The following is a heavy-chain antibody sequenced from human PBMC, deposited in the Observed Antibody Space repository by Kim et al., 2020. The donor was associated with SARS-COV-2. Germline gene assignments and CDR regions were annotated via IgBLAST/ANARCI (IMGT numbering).Heavy chain of an antibody. CDR3: ARQHGDTFDY. CDR1: GYIFITDA. Sequence: ASVKVSCKASGYIFITDALHWVRQAPGQGLEWMGWINPNTGNPTYAQGFTGRFVFSLDSSVTTTYLQIGSLEAEDTAVYYCARQHGDTFDYWGQGTLVTV. V-gene: IGHV7-4-1*01. CDR2: INPNTGNP. J-gene: IGHJ4*02.